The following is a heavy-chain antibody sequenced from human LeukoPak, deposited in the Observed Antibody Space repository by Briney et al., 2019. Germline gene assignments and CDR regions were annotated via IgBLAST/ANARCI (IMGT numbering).Heavy chain of an antibody. J-gene: IGHJ6*02. V-gene: IGHV1-8*01. CDR3: SRSRWLRSGATDV. D-gene: IGHD5-12*01. CDR1: GYTFTSYD. Sequence: ASVKVSCKASGYTFTSYDINWVRQATGQGLEWLGWMNPNSGDTLYAQKFQGRFTMTRNTSISTAYMELSSLRSDDTAVFYCSRSRWLRSGATDVWGQGTTVIVSS. CDR2: MNPNSGDT.